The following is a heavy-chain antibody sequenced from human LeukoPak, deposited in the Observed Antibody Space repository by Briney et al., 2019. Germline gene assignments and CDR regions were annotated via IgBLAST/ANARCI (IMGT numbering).Heavy chain of an antibody. J-gene: IGHJ6*02. CDR3: ARQGGQWLAHYYHYYGMDV. CDR1: GYNFTSYW. D-gene: IGHD6-19*01. Sequence: GESLKISCKGSGYNFTSYWIGWVRQKPGKGLEWMGIVYPTDSDTRYSPSFQGQVAISADRSISTAYLQWSSLKASDTAVYYCARQGGQWLAHYYHYYGMDVWGQGTTVIVSS. CDR2: VYPTDSDT. V-gene: IGHV5-51*01.